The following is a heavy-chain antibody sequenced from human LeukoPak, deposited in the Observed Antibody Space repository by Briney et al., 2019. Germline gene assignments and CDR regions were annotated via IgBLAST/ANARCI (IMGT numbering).Heavy chain of an antibody. J-gene: IGHJ4*02. CDR1: GYTFTRYY. CDR3: ARDAHLGVLRYFDWLSLFYFDY. CDR2: INPSGGST. V-gene: IGHV1-46*01. D-gene: IGHD3-9*01. Sequence: ASVTVSYMASGYTFTRYYMHWVRQAPGQGLEWMGIINPSGGSTSYAQKFQGRVTITRDTSTSTVYMELSSLRSEDTAVYYCARDAHLGVLRYFDWLSLFYFDYWGQGTLVTVSS.